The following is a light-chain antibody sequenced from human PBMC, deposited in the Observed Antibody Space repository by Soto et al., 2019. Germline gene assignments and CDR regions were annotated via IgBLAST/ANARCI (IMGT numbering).Light chain of an antibody. J-gene: IGKJ1*01. CDR1: QNINNY. CDR2: AAS. Sequence: EIQMTQSPSSLSASVGDRVTITCRASQNINNYLNWYQHQPGKGPKLLIFAASNLQSGVPSRFRGSGSGTDFTLTISSLQPEDFATYYCQQSYTFPETFGQGTKVEIK. V-gene: IGKV1-39*01. CDR3: QQSYTFPET.